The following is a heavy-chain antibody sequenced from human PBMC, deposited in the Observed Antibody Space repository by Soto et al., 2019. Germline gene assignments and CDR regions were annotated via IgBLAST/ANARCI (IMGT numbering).Heavy chain of an antibody. J-gene: IGHJ6*02. CDR1: GGTFSSYA. Sequence: GASVKVSCKASGGTFSSYAISWVRQAPGQGLEWMGGIIPIFGTANYAQKFQGRVTITADESTSTAYMELSSLRSEDKAVYYCARDSDSSRCYTCMDVWGQGTTVTVSS. CDR2: IIPIFGTA. D-gene: IGHD6-13*01. CDR3: ARDSDSSRCYTCMDV. V-gene: IGHV1-69*13.